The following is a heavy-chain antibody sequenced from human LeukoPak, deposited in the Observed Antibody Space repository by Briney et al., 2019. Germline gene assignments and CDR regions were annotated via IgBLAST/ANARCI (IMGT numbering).Heavy chain of an antibody. D-gene: IGHD6-25*01. CDR3: ARGTSYSSGNFDY. J-gene: IGHJ4*02. Sequence: NAGGSLRLSCAASGFTFSSYSMNWVRQAPGKGLEWVSSISSSSSYIYYVDSVKGRFTISRDNAKNSLYLQMNSLRAEDTAVYYCARGTSYSSGNFDYWGQGTLVTVSS. CDR1: GFTFSSYS. V-gene: IGHV3-21*01. CDR2: ISSSSSYI.